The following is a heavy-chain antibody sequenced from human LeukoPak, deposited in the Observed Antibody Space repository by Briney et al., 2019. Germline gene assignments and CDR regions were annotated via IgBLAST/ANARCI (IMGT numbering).Heavy chain of an antibody. CDR2: IIPIFGTA. V-gene: IGHV1-69*13. D-gene: IGHD5-18*01. Sequence: ASVKVSCKASGGTFSSYAISWVRQAPGQGLEWMGGIIPIFGTANYAQKFQGRVTITADESTSTAYMELSSLRSEDTAVYYCARDAREGYSYGGTFDYWGQGTLVTVSS. CDR1: GGTFSSYA. CDR3: ARDAREGYSYGGTFDY. J-gene: IGHJ4*02.